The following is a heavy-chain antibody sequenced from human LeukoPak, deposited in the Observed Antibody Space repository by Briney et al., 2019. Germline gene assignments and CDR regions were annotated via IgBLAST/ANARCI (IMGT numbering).Heavy chain of an antibody. D-gene: IGHD6-19*01. CDR2: IYYSGST. V-gene: IGHV4-59*01. J-gene: IGHJ4*02. CDR1: GGSISSYY. CDR3: ARDSGSGWYVVDY. Sequence: SETLSLTCTVSGGSISSYYWSWIRQPPGKGLEWIGYIYYSGSTNYNPSLKSRVTISVDTSKNQFSLKLSSVTAADTAVYYCARDSGSGWYVVDYWGQGTLVTVSS.